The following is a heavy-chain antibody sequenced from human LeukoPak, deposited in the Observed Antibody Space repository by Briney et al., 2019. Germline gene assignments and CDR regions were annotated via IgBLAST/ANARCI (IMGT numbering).Heavy chain of an antibody. D-gene: IGHD3-10*01. J-gene: IGHJ6*04. CDR1: GGSFSGYY. Sequence: SETLPLTCAVYGGSFSGYYWSWIRQPPGKGLEWIGEINHSGSTNYNPSLKSRVTISVDTSKNQFSLKLSSVTAADTAVYYCARGTMVRGTTTYYYGMDVWGKGTTVTVSS. CDR3: ARGTMVRGTTTYYYGMDV. CDR2: INHSGST. V-gene: IGHV4-34*01.